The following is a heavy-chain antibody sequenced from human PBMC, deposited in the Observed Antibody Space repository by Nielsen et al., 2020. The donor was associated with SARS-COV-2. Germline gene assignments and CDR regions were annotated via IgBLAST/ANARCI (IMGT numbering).Heavy chain of an antibody. Sequence: LRLSCTVSGAPISSGGYFWSWIRQHPGKGLEWIGCIYFTGRTSYNPSLKSRVAMSVDTSKNQFSLDLKSVTAADTAVYYCAREASGYDHYKYGMDVWGLGATVTVSS. J-gene: IGHJ6*02. D-gene: IGHD5-12*01. V-gene: IGHV4-31*03. CDR3: AREASGYDHYKYGMDV. CDR2: IYFTGRT. CDR1: GAPISSGGYF.